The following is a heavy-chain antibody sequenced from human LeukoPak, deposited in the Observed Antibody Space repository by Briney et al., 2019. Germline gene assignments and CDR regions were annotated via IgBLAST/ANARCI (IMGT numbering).Heavy chain of an antibody. D-gene: IGHD6-19*01. CDR1: GDSVSSTSAL. V-gene: IGHV6-1*01. Sequence: SQTLSLTCAISGDSVSSTSALWNWIRQSPSRGLEWLGRTYYRSKWYIDYALSVKSRITINPDSSKNQFSLQLSSVTPEDTAVYYCARARVAVAGLSAFDVWGQGTKVTVSS. CDR3: ARARVAVAGLSAFDV. J-gene: IGHJ3*01. CDR2: TYYRSKWYI.